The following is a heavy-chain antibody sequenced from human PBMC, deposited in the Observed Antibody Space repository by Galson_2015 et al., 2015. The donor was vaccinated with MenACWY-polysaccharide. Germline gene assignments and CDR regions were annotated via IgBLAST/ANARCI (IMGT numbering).Heavy chain of an antibody. J-gene: IGHJ4*02. V-gene: IGHV5-51*01. Sequence: MGVIYPGDSDTRYSPSFQGQVTISADKSISTAYLQWSSLKASDTAMYYCAKPGTTLATHWGQGTLVTVSS. D-gene: IGHD1-1*01. CDR2: IYPGDSDT. CDR3: AKPGTTLATH.